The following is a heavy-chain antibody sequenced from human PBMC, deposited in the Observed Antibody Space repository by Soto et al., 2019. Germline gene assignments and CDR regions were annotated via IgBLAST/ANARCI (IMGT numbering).Heavy chain of an antibody. CDR3: ARERGSFDY. Sequence: EVQLVESGGGLVQPGGSLRLSCAASGFTFSDHYMEWVRQAPGKGLEWVGRIRNKPNSYTTEYAASVKDRFTVSRDDSKNSVYLQMNSLKTEDTAVYYCARERGSFDYWGQGTLVTVSS. CDR1: GFTFSDHY. D-gene: IGHD3-10*01. V-gene: IGHV3-72*01. CDR2: IRNKPNSYTT. J-gene: IGHJ4*02.